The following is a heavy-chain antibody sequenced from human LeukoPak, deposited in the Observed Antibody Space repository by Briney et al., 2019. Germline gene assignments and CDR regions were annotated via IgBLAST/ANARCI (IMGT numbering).Heavy chain of an antibody. CDR2: IRSKTYGGTT. V-gene: IGHV3-49*04. Sequence: GGSLRLSCTASGFSFGDYAMSWVRQAPGKGLEWVCFIRSKTYGGTTEYAASVKGRFSIFRDDSKGITYLQMNSLKSEDTAVYYCTRDRLGRGIDYWGQGTLVTVSS. CDR1: GFSFGDYA. J-gene: IGHJ4*02. D-gene: IGHD3-10*01. CDR3: TRDRLGRGIDY.